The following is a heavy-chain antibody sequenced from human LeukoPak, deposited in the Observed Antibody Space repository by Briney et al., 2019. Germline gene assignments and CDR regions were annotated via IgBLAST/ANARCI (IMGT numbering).Heavy chain of an antibody. CDR1: GYTFTGYG. J-gene: IGHJ4*02. CDR2: ISAYNGNT. V-gene: IGHV1-18*01. Sequence: ASVKVSCKASGYTFTGYGISWVRQAPGQGLEWMGWISAYNGNTNYAQKLQGRVTMTTDTSTSTAYMELRSLRSDDTAVYYCARTAVYYDSSGYYYYFDYWGQGTLVTVSS. D-gene: IGHD3-22*01. CDR3: ARTAVYYDSSGYYYYFDY.